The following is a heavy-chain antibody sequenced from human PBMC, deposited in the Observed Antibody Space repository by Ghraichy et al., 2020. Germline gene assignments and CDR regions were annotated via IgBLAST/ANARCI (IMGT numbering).Heavy chain of an antibody. V-gene: IGHV3-21*01. CDR2: ISSSSSYI. CDR1: GFTFSSYS. D-gene: IGHD6-13*01. J-gene: IGHJ4*02. CDR3: ARDLSWIAAAGGSEFDY. Sequence: LNISCAASGFTFSSYSMNWVRQAPGKGLEWVSSISSSSSYIYYADSVKGRFTISRDNAKNSLYLQMNSLKAEDTAVYYCARDLSWIAAAGGSEFDYWGQGTLVTVSS.